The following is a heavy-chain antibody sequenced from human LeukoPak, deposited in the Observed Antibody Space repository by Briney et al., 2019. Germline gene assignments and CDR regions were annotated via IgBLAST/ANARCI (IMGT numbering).Heavy chain of an antibody. J-gene: IGHJ4*02. CDR2: IKLDGSDK. CDR3: VRNGGSFDY. CDR1: GFSFSKPW. D-gene: IGHD2-15*01. Sequence: PGGSLRLSCAASGFSFSKPWMSWVRQARGKGLEWVASIKLDGSDKYYLDAVKGRFTISRDNAKNSLFLEMNSLRAEDTAVYYCVRNGGSFDYWGQGTLVTVSS. V-gene: IGHV3-7*01.